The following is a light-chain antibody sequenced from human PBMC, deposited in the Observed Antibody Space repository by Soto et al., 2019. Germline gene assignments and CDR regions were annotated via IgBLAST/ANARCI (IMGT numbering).Light chain of an antibody. CDR3: QQYYSYWT. Sequence: DIQMTQSPATLSVSVGDTVTATCRASQSIGRWLAWYQQKPGKAPKLLIFDASTLENGVPARFSGSRSGPEFSLTISSLQPDDFATYYCQQYYSYWTFGQGTKVDNK. CDR2: DAS. V-gene: IGKV1-5*01. CDR1: QSIGRW. J-gene: IGKJ1*01.